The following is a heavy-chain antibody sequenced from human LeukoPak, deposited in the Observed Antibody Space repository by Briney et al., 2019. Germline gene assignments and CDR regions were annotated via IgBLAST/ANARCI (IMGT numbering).Heavy chain of an antibody. D-gene: IGHD4-17*01. V-gene: IGHV4-59*08. Sequence: SETLSLTCTVSGGSISSYYWSWIRQPPGKGLEWIGYIYFSGSTNYNPSLKGRVTISVDTSKNQFSLKLSSVTAADTAVYYCARTTTVTTLPYFDYWGQGTLVTVSP. CDR1: GGSISSYY. J-gene: IGHJ4*02. CDR2: IYFSGST. CDR3: ARTTTVTTLPYFDY.